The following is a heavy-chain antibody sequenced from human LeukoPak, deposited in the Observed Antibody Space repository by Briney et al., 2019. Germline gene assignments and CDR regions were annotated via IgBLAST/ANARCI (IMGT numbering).Heavy chain of an antibody. Sequence: ASVKVSCKASGYTFTSYYMHWVRQAPGQGLEWMGWINPNSGGTNYAQKFQGRVTMTRDTSISTAYMELSRLRSDDTAVYYCARVSPSDYDILTGYYGAFDIRGQGTMVTVSS. J-gene: IGHJ3*02. CDR1: GYTFTSYY. V-gene: IGHV1-2*02. CDR2: INPNSGGT. D-gene: IGHD3-9*01. CDR3: ARVSPSDYDILTGYYGAFDI.